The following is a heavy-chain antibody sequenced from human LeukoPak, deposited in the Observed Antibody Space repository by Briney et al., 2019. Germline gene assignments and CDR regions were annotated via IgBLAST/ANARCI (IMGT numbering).Heavy chain of an antibody. V-gene: IGHV1-46*01. D-gene: IGHD2-15*01. CDR1: GYTFTSYY. CDR3: VRSQGHRLLNYYSYYMDV. Sequence: GASVKVSCKASGYTFTSYYMHWVRQAPGQGLEWMGLINPTGGSTGYAQKFQGRVTMTRDMSTSTDYMELSSLRSEDTAIYYCVRSQGHRLLNYYSYYMDVWGKGTTVTVSS. CDR2: INPTGGST. J-gene: IGHJ6*03.